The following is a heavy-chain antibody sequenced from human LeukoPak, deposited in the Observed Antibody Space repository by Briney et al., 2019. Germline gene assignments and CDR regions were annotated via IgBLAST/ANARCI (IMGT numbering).Heavy chain of an antibody. D-gene: IGHD6-13*01. V-gene: IGHV3-9*01. CDR1: GFTFDDYA. CDR3: AKDISCCIAAAGTGYYYYYGMDV. CDR2: ISWNSGSI. J-gene: IGHJ6*02. Sequence: PGGSLRLSCGASGFTFDDYAVHWVRQAPGKGLEWVSGISWNSGSIGYSDSVKGRFTISRDNSKNYLYLQMNSLRAEDTALYYCAKDISCCIAAAGTGYYYYYGMDVWRQATTVTVSS.